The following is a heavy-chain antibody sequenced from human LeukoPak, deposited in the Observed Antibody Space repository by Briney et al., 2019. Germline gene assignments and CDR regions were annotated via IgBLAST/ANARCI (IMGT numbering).Heavy chain of an antibody. D-gene: IGHD2-21*02. CDR1: GFTFSSYA. V-gene: IGHV3-30-3*01. J-gene: IGHJ4*02. CDR3: ARDGIVVVTATSLDY. CDR2: ISYDGSNK. Sequence: GRSLRLSSAASGFTFSSYAMHWVRQAPGKGLEWVAVISYDGSNKYYADSVKGRFTISRDNSKNTLYLQMNSQRAEDTAVYYCARDGIVVVTATSLDYWGQGTLVTVSS.